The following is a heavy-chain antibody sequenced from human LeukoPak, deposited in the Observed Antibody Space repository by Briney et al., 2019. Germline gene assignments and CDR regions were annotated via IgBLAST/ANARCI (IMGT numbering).Heavy chain of an antibody. CDR2: IYYSGST. CDR1: GGSISSYY. V-gene: IGHV4-59*08. CDR3: ASNSGSYPWFDN. D-gene: IGHD1-26*01. J-gene: IGHJ4*02. Sequence: SETLSLTCTVSGGSISSYYWSWIRQAPGKGLEWIGYIYYSGSTNYNPSLKSRVTISVDTSKNQFSLKLSSVTAADTAVYYCASNSGSYPWFDNWGQGTLVTVSS.